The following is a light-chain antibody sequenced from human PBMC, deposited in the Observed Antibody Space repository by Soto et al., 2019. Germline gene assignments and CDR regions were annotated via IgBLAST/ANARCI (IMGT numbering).Light chain of an antibody. CDR3: QQSYSAPLT. CDR1: QTISNY. CDR2: TAS. Sequence: DIQMTQSPSSLSGSVGDRVTVTCRASQTISNYLHGYQQRPGKAPRLLISTASTLQSGVPSRFSGSGSGTDFTLTISSLQPEDFATYYCQQSYSAPLTFGGGTRVEI. V-gene: IGKV1-39*01. J-gene: IGKJ4*01.